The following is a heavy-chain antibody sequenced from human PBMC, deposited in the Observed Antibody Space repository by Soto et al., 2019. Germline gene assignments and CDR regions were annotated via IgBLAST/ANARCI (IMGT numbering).Heavy chain of an antibody. CDR1: GSSMRNYY. Sequence: PSETLSLTCSVSGSSMRNYYWNWIRQPPGRGLEWIGYVYHSGSTNYNPSLKSRVSMSVDVSRNHFSLTLHSVTAADTAVYFCTSSYSTSSSPDYWGQGTLVTV. CDR2: VYHSGST. V-gene: IGHV4-59*01. D-gene: IGHD6-6*01. J-gene: IGHJ4*02. CDR3: TSSYSTSSSPDY.